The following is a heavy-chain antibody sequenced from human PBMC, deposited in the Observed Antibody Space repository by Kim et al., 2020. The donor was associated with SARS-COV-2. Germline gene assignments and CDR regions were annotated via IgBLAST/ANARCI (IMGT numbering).Heavy chain of an antibody. CDR3: ARDPTGLVTGEHR. V-gene: IGHV1-69*01. D-gene: IGHD7-27*01. J-gene: IGHJ5*02. Sequence: YAQKFQGRVTITADESTSTAYMELSSLRSEDTAVYYCARDPTGLVTGEHRWGQGTLVTVSS.